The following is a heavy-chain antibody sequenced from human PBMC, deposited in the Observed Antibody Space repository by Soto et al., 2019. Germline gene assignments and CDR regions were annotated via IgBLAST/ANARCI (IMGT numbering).Heavy chain of an antibody. V-gene: IGHV3-23*01. D-gene: IGHD3-3*01. Sequence: GSLRLSCAASGFFFSSHSMTWVRQAPGTGLEWVSSLSGDGVTTYYADSVKGRFIISRDNSKNTLYLQMDSLTVDDTAVYYCAKGQFAVVMDVWGQGPTVTVSS. CDR1: GFFFSSHS. CDR2: LSGDGVTT. J-gene: IGHJ6*02. CDR3: AKGQFAVVMDV.